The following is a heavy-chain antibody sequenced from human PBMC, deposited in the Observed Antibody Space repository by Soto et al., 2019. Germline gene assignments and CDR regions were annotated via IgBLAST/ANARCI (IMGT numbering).Heavy chain of an antibody. CDR3: ARDNGRPRAFYSYGYYFDY. J-gene: IGHJ4*02. CDR2: TYYRSKWYN. V-gene: IGHV6-1*01. CDR1: GDSVSSNSAA. D-gene: IGHD5-18*01. Sequence: KQSQTLSLTCAISGDSVSSNSAAWNWIRQSPSRGLEWLGRTYYRSKWYNDYAVSVKSRITINPDTSKNQFSLQLNSVTPEDTAVYYCARDNGRPRAFYSYGYYFDYWGQGTLVTVSS.